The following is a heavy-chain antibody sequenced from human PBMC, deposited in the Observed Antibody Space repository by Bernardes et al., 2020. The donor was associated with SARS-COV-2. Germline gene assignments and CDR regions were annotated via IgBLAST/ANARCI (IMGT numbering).Heavy chain of an antibody. CDR2: IGYGAT. CDR1: GFSLSNYW. V-gene: IGHV3-74*01. J-gene: IGHJ2*01. CDR3: GKRAEVANHWYFDL. D-gene: IGHD2-21*01. Sequence: GGPLRLSCEASGFSLSNYWVHWVRKVTGKGLVWVSRIGYGATTYADSVKGRFTISRDKARNTLHLQMDNLRVEDTAVYYCGKRAEVANHWYFDLWGRGTLVTVSS.